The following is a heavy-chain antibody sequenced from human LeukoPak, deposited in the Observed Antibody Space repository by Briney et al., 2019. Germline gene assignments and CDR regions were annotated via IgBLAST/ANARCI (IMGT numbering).Heavy chain of an antibody. CDR2: IIPIFGTA. J-gene: IGHJ4*02. V-gene: IGHV1-69*13. CDR1: GGTFSSYA. CDR3: ARDHYYDSSGYYSSGDY. D-gene: IGHD3-22*01. Sequence: GASVKVSCKASGGTFSSYAISWVRQAPGQGLEWMGGIIPIFGTANYAQKFQGRVTITADESTSTAYMELSSLRSEDTAVYYCARDHYYDSSGYYSSGDYWDQGTLVTVSS.